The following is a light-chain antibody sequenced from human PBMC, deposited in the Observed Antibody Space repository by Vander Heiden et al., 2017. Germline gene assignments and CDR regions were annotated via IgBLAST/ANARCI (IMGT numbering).Light chain of an antibody. Sequence: DIQMTQSPSSLSASVGDRVTHTCRASQSISTYVNWYQEKPGKAPKLLIYAASSLQGGVPARFSGSGSGTDFTLIISSLQPEDFATYYCQQSYSTPFTFGHGTKVDI. J-gene: IGKJ3*01. CDR3: QQSYSTPFT. CDR1: QSISTY. CDR2: AAS. V-gene: IGKV1-39*01.